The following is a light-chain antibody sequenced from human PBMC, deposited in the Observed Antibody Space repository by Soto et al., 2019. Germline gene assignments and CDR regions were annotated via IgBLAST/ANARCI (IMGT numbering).Light chain of an antibody. V-gene: IGKV1-39*01. CDR2: DAS. CDR1: QNINTY. CDR3: QQSYSTPRT. J-gene: IGKJ3*01. Sequence: DLQMTQSPSSLSASVGDRVTITCRASQNINTYLNWYQQKPGKAPKLLIYDASSLQSGVPSRFSGGGSGADFTLTISSVQPEDFATYYCQQSYSTPRTFGPGTKVDIK.